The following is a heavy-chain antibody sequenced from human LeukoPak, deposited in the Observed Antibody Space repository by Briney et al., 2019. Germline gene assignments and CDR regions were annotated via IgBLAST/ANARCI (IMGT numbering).Heavy chain of an antibody. V-gene: IGHV3-21*01. Sequence: PGGSLRLSCAASGFTFSSSSMNWVRQAPGKGLEWVSSISSGSSYIYYADPLKGRFTVSRDNAKNPLYLQMNSLRAEDTAVYYCASERYNWNYAFDYWGQGILVTVSS. J-gene: IGHJ4*02. D-gene: IGHD1-7*01. CDR3: ASERYNWNYAFDY. CDR2: ISSGSSYI. CDR1: GFTFSSSS.